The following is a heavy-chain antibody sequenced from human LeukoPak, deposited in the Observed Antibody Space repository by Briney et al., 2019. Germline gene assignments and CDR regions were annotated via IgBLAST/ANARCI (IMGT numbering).Heavy chain of an antibody. CDR2: INHSGST. J-gene: IGHJ4*02. CDR3: ARGCGWRRLEEIDY. Sequence: SETLSLTCAVYGGSFSGYYWSWIRQPPGKGLEWIGEINHSGSTNYNPSLKSRVTISVDTSKNQFSLKLSSVTAADTAVYYCARGCGWRRLEEIDYWGQGTLVTVSS. CDR1: GGSFSGYY. V-gene: IGHV4-34*01. D-gene: IGHD1-1*01.